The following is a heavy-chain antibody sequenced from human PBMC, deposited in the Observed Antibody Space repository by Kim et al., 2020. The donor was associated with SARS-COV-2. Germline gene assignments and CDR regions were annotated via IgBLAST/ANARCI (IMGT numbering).Heavy chain of an antibody. D-gene: IGHD2-15*01. CDR1: GYTFTSYV. J-gene: IGHJ6*01. CDR2: INTNTGNP. CDR3: ASNIYCSGGSCYSQSFYFYYGMGV. Sequence: ASVKVSCKASGYTFTSYVMNWVRQAPGQGLEWMGWINTNTGNPTYAQGFTGRFVFSLDTSVSTAYLQISSLKAEDTAVYYCASNIYCSGGSCYSQSFYFYYGMGVWGQGTTVSVSS. V-gene: IGHV7-4-1*02.